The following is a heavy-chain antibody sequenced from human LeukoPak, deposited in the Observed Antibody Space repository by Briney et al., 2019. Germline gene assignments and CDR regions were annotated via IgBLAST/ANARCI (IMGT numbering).Heavy chain of an antibody. CDR3: ARGLRDYVWGSYRPGNYYFDY. J-gene: IGHJ4*02. D-gene: IGHD3-16*02. Sequence: KPSETLSLTCAVYGGSFSGYYWSWIRQPPGKGLEWIGEINHSGSTNYNPSLKSRVTISVDTSKNQFSLKLSSVTAADTAVYYCARGLRDYVWGSYRPGNYYFDYWGQGTLVTVSS. CDR2: INHSGST. V-gene: IGHV4-34*01. CDR1: GGSFSGYY.